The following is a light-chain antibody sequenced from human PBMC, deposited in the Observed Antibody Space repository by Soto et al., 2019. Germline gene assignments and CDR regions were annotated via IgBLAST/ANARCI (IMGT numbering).Light chain of an antibody. CDR3: RSYDSSLGGWV. CDR2: GNS. J-gene: IGLJ3*02. CDR1: SSNIGAGYD. Sequence: QSVLTQPPSVSGAPGQRVTISCTGSSSNIGAGYDVHWYQQLPGTAPKLLIYGNSNRPSGVPDRFSGSKSGTSASLAITGLGAEDEAVYYSRSYDSSLGGWVFGGGTKLTVL. V-gene: IGLV1-40*01.